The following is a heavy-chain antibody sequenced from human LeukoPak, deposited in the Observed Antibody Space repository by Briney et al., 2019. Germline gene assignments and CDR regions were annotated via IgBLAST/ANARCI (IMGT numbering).Heavy chain of an antibody. CDR2: IKKDGSET. J-gene: IGHJ4*02. D-gene: IGHD2-15*01. CDR3: ARVGSTCDH. V-gene: IGHV3-7*05. Sequence: GGSLRLSCAAPGFSFSTYWMSWVRQTPGKGLEWVANIKKDGSETYYVDSVKGRFTISRDNAKSSLYLQMNSLRAEDTAVYYCARVGSTCDHWGQGTLVTVSS. CDR1: GFSFSTYW.